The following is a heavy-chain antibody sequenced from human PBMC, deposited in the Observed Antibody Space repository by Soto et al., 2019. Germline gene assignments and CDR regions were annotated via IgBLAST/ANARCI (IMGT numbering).Heavy chain of an antibody. CDR1: GGSISSYY. J-gene: IGHJ6*02. CDR3: ARCGLDYGLDV. CDR2: FYPSGNI. Sequence: SETLSLTCTVSGGSISSYYWCWIRQPAGKGLEWIGRFYPSGNINYNPSLKSRLTMSGDTSRNQFSLNLTSVTAADTAVYYCARCGLDYGLDVWGQGTTVTVSS. D-gene: IGHD3-16*01. V-gene: IGHV4-4*07.